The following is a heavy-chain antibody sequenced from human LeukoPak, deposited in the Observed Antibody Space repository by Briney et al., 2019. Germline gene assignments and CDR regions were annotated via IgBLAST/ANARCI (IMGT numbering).Heavy chain of an antibody. CDR1: GFTYSSYW. CDR3: ARRGAASDAFDI. V-gene: IGHV3-74*01. Sequence: GGSLRLSCAASGFTYSSYWMHWVRQAPGKGLVWVSRIKSDGSSTSDADSVKGRFTISRDNAKNTLYLQMNSLRAEDTAVYYCARRGAASDAFDIWGQGTMVTVSS. CDR2: IKSDGSST. D-gene: IGHD3-16*01. J-gene: IGHJ3*02.